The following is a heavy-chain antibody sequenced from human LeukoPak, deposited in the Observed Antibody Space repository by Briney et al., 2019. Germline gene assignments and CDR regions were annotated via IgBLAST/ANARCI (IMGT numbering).Heavy chain of an antibody. CDR1: VGSISSYY. Sequence: PSETLSLTCTVSVGSISSYYWSWIRQPPGKGLEWIGYIYYSGSTNYNPSLKSRVTISVDTSKNQFSLKLSSVTAADTAVYYCARQLDLYCSGGSCYGRSYWFDPWGQGTLVTVSS. V-gene: IGHV4-59*01. J-gene: IGHJ5*02. CDR3: ARQLDLYCSGGSCYGRSYWFDP. CDR2: IYYSGST. D-gene: IGHD2-15*01.